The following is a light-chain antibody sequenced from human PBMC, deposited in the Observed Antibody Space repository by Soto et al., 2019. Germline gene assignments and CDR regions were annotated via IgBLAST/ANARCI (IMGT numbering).Light chain of an antibody. V-gene: IGLV2-14*01. CDR3: ISYTSCSTVV. CDR1: SSDVGGYNY. J-gene: IGLJ1*01. CDR2: DVS. Sequence: QSALTQPASVSGSPGQSITVSCTGTSSDVGGYNYVSWYQQHPGKAPKLMIYDVSYRPSGVSNRFSGSKSGNTASLTISGLQAEDEADYYCISYTSCSTVVFGTGTKLTVL.